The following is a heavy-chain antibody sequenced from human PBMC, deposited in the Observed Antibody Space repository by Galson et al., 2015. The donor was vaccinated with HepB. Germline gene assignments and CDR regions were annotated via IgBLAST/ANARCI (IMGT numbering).Heavy chain of an antibody. V-gene: IGHV1-8*01. CDR1: GYSFTSYD. CDR2: ISPKSGDT. CDR3: AKGDGDYPEDFDV. Sequence: SVKVSCKASGYSFTSYDIHWVRQVTGQGLEWMGWISPKSGDTGSAQKLQGRVTMTRDTSMRTAFMELRSLTTEDTAMYYCAKGDGDYPEDFDVWGQGIMVIV. J-gene: IGHJ3*01. D-gene: IGHD4-17*01.